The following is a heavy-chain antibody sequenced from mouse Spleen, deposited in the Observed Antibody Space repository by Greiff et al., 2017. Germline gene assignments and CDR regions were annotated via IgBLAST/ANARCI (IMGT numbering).Heavy chain of an antibody. Sequence: EVKVVESEGGLVQPGSSMKLSCTASGFTFSDYYMAWVRQVPEKGLEWVANINYDGSSTYYLDSLKSRFIISRDNAKNILYLQMSSLKSEDTATYYCARDRDYYGSSYNAMDYWGQGTSVTVSS. D-gene: IGHD1-1*01. J-gene: IGHJ4*01. CDR1: GFTFSDYY. CDR2: INYDGSST. CDR3: ARDRDYYGSSYNAMDY. V-gene: IGHV5-16*01.